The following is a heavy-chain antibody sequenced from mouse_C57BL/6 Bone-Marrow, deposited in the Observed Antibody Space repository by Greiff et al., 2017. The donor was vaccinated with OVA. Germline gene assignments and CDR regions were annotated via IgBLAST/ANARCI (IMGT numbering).Heavy chain of an antibody. Sequence: VKLQESGAELVKPGASVKLSCKASGYTFTSYWMHWVKQRPGQGLEWIGMIHPNSGSTNYNEKFKSKATLTVDKSSSTAYMQLSSLTSEDSAVYYCAEITTVPAYWGQGTLVTVSA. CDR3: AEITTVPAY. V-gene: IGHV1-64*01. D-gene: IGHD1-1*01. J-gene: IGHJ3*01. CDR1: GYTFTSYW. CDR2: IHPNSGST.